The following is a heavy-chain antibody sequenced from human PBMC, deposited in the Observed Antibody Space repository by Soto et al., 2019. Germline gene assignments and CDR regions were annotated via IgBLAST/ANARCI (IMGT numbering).Heavy chain of an antibody. J-gene: IGHJ4*02. CDR3: AKENTPPYFDY. Sequence: PGGSLRLSCAASGFDLNDFGIHWVRQAPGKGLEWVAHIWYDGKRKNYVDSVKGRFTVSRDSSNNTVYLQMNSLRVEDTAVYYCAKENTPPYFDYWGQGALVTVS. CDR1: GFDLNDFG. V-gene: IGHV3-33*06. D-gene: IGHD2-15*01. CDR2: IWYDGKRK.